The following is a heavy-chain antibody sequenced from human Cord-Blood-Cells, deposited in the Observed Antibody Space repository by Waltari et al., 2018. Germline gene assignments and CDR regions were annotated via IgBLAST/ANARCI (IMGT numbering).Heavy chain of an antibody. Sequence: QLQLQESGPGLVKPSETLSLTCTVSGGSISSSSYYWGWIRQPPGKGLEWIGSIYYSGSTYYNPYLKSRVTISVDTSKNQFSLKLSSVTAADTAVYYCASPIYDSSGYYFDYWGQGTLVTVSS. CDR2: IYYSGST. J-gene: IGHJ4*02. D-gene: IGHD3-22*01. V-gene: IGHV4-39*01. CDR3: ASPIYDSSGYYFDY. CDR1: GGSISSSSYY.